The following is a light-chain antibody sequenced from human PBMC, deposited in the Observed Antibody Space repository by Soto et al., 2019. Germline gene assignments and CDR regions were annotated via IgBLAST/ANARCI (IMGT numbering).Light chain of an antibody. J-gene: IGKJ1*01. CDR1: QSISSY. CDR2: AAS. Sequence: DIQMTQSPSSLSASVGDRVTITCRASQSISSYLNWYQQKPGTAPNLLIYAASSLQSGVPSRFSGSGSGTDFTLTISSLQPEDFATYYCQQSYDTLWTFGQGTKVEIK. CDR3: QQSYDTLWT. V-gene: IGKV1-39*01.